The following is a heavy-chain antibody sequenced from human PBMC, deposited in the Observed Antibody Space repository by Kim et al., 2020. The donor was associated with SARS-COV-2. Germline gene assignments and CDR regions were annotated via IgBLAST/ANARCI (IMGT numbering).Heavy chain of an antibody. V-gene: IGHV4-31*03. CDR1: GGSISSGGYY. CDR2: IYYSGST. CDR3: ARLGSSLRSGWPDYYYYGMDV. D-gene: IGHD6-19*01. Sequence: SETLSLTCTVSGGSISSGGYYWSWIRQHPGKGLEWIGYIYYSGSTYYNPSLKSRVTISVDTSKNQFSLKLSSVTAADTAVYYCARLGSSLRSGWPDYYYYGMDVWGQGTTVPVSS. J-gene: IGHJ6*02.